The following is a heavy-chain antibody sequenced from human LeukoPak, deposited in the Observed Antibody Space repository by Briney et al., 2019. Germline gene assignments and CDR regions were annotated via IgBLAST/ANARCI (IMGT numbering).Heavy chain of an antibody. CDR1: GFTFSSYS. D-gene: IGHD2-2*01. J-gene: IGHJ4*02. V-gene: IGHV3-21*01. Sequence: GGSLRLSCAASGFTFSSYSVNWVRQAPGTGLELVSSISSSSSYIYYADSVKGRFTISRDNAKNSLYLQMNSLRAEDTAVYYCARVGTYCSSTSCYPQTDYWGQGTLVTVSS. CDR2: ISSSSSYI. CDR3: ARVGTYCSSTSCYPQTDY.